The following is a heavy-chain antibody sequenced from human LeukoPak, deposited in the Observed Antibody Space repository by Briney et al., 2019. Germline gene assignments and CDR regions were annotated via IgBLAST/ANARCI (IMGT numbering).Heavy chain of an antibody. CDR2: IKQDGSEI. J-gene: IGHJ4*02. V-gene: IGHV3-7*01. Sequence: GGSLRLSCAASGFNFSSYWMSWVRQAPGKGLEWVAKIKQDGSEIHYVESVKGRFTISRDNGKNSLFLQMNSLRVEDTAVYYCARGGRPEYWGQGTLVTVSS. CDR3: ARGGRPEY. CDR1: GFNFSSYW.